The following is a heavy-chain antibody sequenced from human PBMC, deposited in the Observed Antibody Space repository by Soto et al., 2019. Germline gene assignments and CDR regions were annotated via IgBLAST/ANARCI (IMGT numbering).Heavy chain of an antibody. V-gene: IGHV5-51*01. J-gene: IGHJ6*02. D-gene: IGHD6-6*01. CDR2: IYPGDSDT. CDR3: ARCGIAARPPYYYYGMDV. CDR1: GYSFTSYW. Sequence: HGESLKISCKGSGYSFTSYWIGWVRQMPGKGLEWMGIIYPGDSDTRYSPSFQGQVTISADKSISTAYLQWSSLKASDTAMYYCARCGIAARPPYYYYGMDVWGQGTTVTVSS.